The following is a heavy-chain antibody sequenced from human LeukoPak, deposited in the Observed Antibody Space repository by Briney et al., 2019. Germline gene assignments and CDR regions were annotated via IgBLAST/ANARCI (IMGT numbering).Heavy chain of an antibody. CDR2: IYSGGST. V-gene: IGHV3-53*01. D-gene: IGHD3-22*01. CDR3: ARETDYYDSSGLDY. J-gene: IGHJ4*02. CDR1: GFTFSSYW. Sequence: GGSLRLSCAASGFTFSSYWMSWVRQAPGKGLEWVSVIYSGGSTYYADSVKGRFTISRDNSKNTLYLQMNSLRAEDTAVYYCARETDYYDSSGLDYWGQGTLVTVSS.